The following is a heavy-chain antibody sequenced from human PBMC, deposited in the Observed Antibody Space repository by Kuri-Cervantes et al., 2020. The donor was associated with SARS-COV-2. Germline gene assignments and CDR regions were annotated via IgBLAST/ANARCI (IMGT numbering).Heavy chain of an antibody. J-gene: IGHJ6*02. D-gene: IGHD2-2*02. Sequence: SVTVSCKASGGTFSSYAISWARQAPGQGLEWMGGIIPIFGTANYAQKFQGRVTITADESTSTAYMELSSLRSEDTAVYYCASRSTYCSSTSCYRGYYYYGMDVWGQGTTVTVSS. V-gene: IGHV1-69*13. CDR1: GGTFSSYA. CDR3: ASRSTYCSSTSCYRGYYYYGMDV. CDR2: IIPIFGTA.